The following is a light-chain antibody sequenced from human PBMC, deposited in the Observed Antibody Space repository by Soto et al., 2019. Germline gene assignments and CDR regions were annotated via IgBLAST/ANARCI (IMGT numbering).Light chain of an antibody. V-gene: IGKV1-39*01. CDR2: AVS. Sequence: DIQMTQSPSSLSASIGDRVTLTCRASQRIGTNLNWYQQRPGKAPKLLIYAVSSLQSGVSSRFSGSGSGTDFTLSINSLQREEFASYYCQQTNSAPPLFGQGTKVEIK. CDR3: QQTNSAPPL. J-gene: IGKJ1*01. CDR1: QRIGTN.